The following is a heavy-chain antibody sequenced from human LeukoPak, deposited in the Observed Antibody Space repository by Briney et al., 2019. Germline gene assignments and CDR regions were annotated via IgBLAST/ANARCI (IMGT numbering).Heavy chain of an antibody. Sequence: GGSLRLSCAASGFTFGSYWMTWVRQAPGKGLEWVANINQDGSQKYYVDSVKGRFTISRDNAQSSLYLQMNGLRAEDTAEYYCARGVYQLGSYYYGMDVWGQGTTVTVSS. CDR3: ARGVYQLGSYYYGMDV. CDR1: GFTFGSYW. J-gene: IGHJ6*02. V-gene: IGHV3-7*01. D-gene: IGHD2-2*02. CDR2: INQDGSQK.